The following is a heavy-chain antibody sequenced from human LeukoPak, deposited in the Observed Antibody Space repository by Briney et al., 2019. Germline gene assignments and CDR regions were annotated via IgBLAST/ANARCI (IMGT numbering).Heavy chain of an antibody. D-gene: IGHD3-16*01. Sequence: PGGSLRLSCTASGFTFSDYGMHWVRQAPGKGLEWVAVTAHDRRNNLYAESGRGRFTISRDNSKNTLYLQMDSLRAEDTAIYYCAKDLESWKFGYGHYYFDYWGQGTLVTVSS. V-gene: IGHV3-30*18. CDR2: TAHDRRNN. CDR1: GFTFSDYG. J-gene: IGHJ4*02. CDR3: AKDLESWKFGYGHYYFDY.